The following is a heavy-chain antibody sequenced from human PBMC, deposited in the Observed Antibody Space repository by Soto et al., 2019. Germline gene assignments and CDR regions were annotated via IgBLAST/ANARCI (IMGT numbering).Heavy chain of an antibody. CDR1: VFAFNTYT. Sequence: EVQLVESGGGLVKPGGSLRLSCAAAVFAFNTYTMNWVRQAPGKGLEWVSSIGWSGSDMYYADSVKGRFNISRDNAENSLYLQMNSLRAEDTAVYYCVCGDPRGYWGQGTLVTVSS. V-gene: IGHV3-21*01. J-gene: IGHJ4*02. CDR2: IGWSGSDM. CDR3: VCGDPRGY. D-gene: IGHD4-17*01.